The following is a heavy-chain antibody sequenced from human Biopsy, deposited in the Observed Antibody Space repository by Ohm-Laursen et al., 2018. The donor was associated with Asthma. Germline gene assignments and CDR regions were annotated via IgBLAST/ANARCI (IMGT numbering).Heavy chain of an antibody. D-gene: IGHD3-10*01. CDR1: GYTFNSAG. V-gene: IGHV1-18*01. Sequence: ASVKVSCKPSGYTFNSAGITWVRQAPGQGLEWMGWISAYNGNTKVAQRLQDRVTMITDTSTSTAYMELRSLRSDDTAVYFCARAVDYSHYYGIDVWGQGTTVTVS. CDR3: ARAVDYSHYYGIDV. J-gene: IGHJ6*02. CDR2: ISAYNGNT.